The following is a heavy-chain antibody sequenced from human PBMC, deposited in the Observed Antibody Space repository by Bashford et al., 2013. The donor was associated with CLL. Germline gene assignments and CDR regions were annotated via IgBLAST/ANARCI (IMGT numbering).Heavy chain of an antibody. J-gene: IGHJ6*02. V-gene: IGHV1-2*02. D-gene: IGHD5/OR15-5a*01. CDR3: ARHNVMYSVSDGMDV. Sequence: ASVKVSCKTSGYTFTGYYMHWVRQAPGQGLEWVGLIIPNSGVTIYAQKFQGRVTLTRDTSISTVYMELSSLRFDDTALYFCARHNVMYSVSDGMDVWGQGTTVTVSS. CDR1: GYTFTGYY. CDR2: IIPNSGVT.